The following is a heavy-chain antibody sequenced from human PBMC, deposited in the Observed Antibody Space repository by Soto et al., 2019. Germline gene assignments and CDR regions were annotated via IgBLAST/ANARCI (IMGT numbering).Heavy chain of an antibody. Sequence: ASVKVSCKASGYTFTSDAMHWVRQAPGQRLEWLGWINAGNGNTKDSQKFQGRVPITRDTSASTAYMELSSLRSEDTAVYYFARDSGAWSIVGATGLFDYWGQGTLVTVSS. D-gene: IGHD1-26*01. CDR2: INAGNGNT. J-gene: IGHJ4*02. CDR1: GYTFTSDA. CDR3: ARDSGAWSIVGATGLFDY. V-gene: IGHV1-3*01.